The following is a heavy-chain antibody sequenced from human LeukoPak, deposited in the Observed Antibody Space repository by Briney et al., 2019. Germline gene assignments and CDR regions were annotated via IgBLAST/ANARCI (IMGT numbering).Heavy chain of an antibody. D-gene: IGHD2/OR15-2a*01. CDR1: GGTFSSYA. CDR2: IIPIFGTA. V-gene: IGHV1-69*13. Sequence: SVKLSCKASGGTFSSYAISWVRQAPGQGLEWMGGIIPIFGTANYAQKFQGRVTITADESTSTAYMELSSLRSEDTAVYYCARANGAGTTSYYYYMDVWGKGTTVTISS. J-gene: IGHJ6*03. CDR3: ARANGAGTTSYYYYMDV.